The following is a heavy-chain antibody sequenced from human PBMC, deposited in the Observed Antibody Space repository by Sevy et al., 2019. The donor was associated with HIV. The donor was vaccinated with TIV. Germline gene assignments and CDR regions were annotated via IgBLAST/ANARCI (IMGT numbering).Heavy chain of an antibody. V-gene: IGHV4-4*07. CDR3: GGDSGYEKGAFDI. J-gene: IGHJ3*02. Sequence: SETLSLTCTVSGGSISSYYWSWIRQPAGKGLEWIGRIYPSGSTNYNPSLKSRVTMSVDTSKNQFSLKLNSLTAADTAVYYCGGDSGYEKGAFDIWGQGTMVTVSS. CDR2: IYPSGST. CDR1: GGSISSYY. D-gene: IGHD5-12*01.